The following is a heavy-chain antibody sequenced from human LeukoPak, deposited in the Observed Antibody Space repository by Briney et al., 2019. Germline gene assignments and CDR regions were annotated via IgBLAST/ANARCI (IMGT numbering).Heavy chain of an antibody. CDR1: GFTFSSYG. CDR2: IRYDGSNK. CDR3: AKEGDYYGSGSYRDGFDI. V-gene: IGHV3-30*02. Sequence: GGSLRLSCAASGFTFSSYGMHWVRQAPGKGLEWVAFIRYDGSNKYYADSVKGRFTISRDNSKNTLYLQMNSLRAEDTAVYYCAKEGDYYGSGSYRDGFDIWGQGTRATVSS. D-gene: IGHD3-10*01. J-gene: IGHJ3*02.